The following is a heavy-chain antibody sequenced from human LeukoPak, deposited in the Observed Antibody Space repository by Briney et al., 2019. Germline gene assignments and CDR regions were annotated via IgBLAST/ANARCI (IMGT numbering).Heavy chain of an antibody. V-gene: IGHV4-39*06. D-gene: IGHD3-10*01. J-gene: IGHJ3*02. CDR3: ARVRWSGYYGSGDIGAFDI. Sequence: SETLSLTCTVSGDSITSGSYYWGWIRQPPGRGLEWIGSIYFSGNTYYNPSLKSRVTISIDTSNNEFPLRLTSVTAADTAVYYCARVRWSGYYGSGDIGAFDIWGQGTMVTVSS. CDR1: GDSITSGSYY. CDR2: IYFSGNT.